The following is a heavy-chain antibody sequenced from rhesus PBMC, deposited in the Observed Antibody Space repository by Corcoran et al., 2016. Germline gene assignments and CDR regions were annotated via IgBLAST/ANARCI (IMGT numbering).Heavy chain of an antibody. Sequence: QVQLQESGPGVVKPSETLSLTCAVSGGSISGYYLWSWIRQPPGKGLEWIGYIYGGSGSTSYNTSLKSRVIISIDTYKNQCSLKLSSVTAADTAVYYCAREVVVGIAAGRDVDYWGQGVLVTVSS. CDR3: AREVVVGIAAGRDVDY. V-gene: IGHV4S7*01. D-gene: IGHD6-13*01. CDR1: GGSISGYYL. CDR2: IYGGSGST. J-gene: IGHJ4*01.